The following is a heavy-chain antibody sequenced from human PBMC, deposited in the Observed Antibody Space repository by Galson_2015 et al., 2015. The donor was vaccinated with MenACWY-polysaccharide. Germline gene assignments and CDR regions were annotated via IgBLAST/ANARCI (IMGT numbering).Heavy chain of an antibody. CDR3: AKDGGYYDSSGYYSGSFDY. Sequence: SLRLSCAASGFTFSSYAMSWVRQAPGKGLEWVSAISGSGGSTYYADSVKGRFTISRDNSKNTLYLQMNSLRAEDTAVYYCAKDGGYYDSSGYYSGSFDYWGQGTLVTVSS. J-gene: IGHJ4*02. D-gene: IGHD3-22*01. V-gene: IGHV3-23*01. CDR2: ISGSGGST. CDR1: GFTFSSYA.